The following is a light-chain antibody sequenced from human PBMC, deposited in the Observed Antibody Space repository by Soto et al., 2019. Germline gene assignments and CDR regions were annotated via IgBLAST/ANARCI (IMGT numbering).Light chain of an antibody. Sequence: QSALTKPASVSGSPGQSITISCNGTSSDVGGYNYVPWYQQHPGKAPKLMIYDVSNRPSGVSNRFSGSKSGNTASLTISGLQAEDEADYYCSSYTSSSTLYVFGTGTKVTVL. CDR2: DVS. V-gene: IGLV2-14*01. J-gene: IGLJ1*01. CDR3: SSYTSSSTLYV. CDR1: SSDVGGYNY.